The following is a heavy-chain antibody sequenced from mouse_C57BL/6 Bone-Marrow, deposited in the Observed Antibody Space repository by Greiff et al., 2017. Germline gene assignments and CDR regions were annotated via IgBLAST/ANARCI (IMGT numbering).Heavy chain of an antibody. D-gene: IGHD2-2*01. CDR1: GYTFTSYG. CDR3: AREGGYELAY. J-gene: IGHJ3*01. CDR2: IYPRSGNT. V-gene: IGHV1-81*01. Sequence: QVQLQQSGAELARPGASVKLSCKASGYTFTSYGISWVKQRTGQGLEWIGEIYPRSGNTYYNEKFKGKATLTADKSSSTAYMELRSLTSEDSAVYFCAREGGYELAYWGQGTLVTVSA.